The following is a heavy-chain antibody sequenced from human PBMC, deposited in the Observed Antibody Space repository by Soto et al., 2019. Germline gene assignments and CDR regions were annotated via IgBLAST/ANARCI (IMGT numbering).Heavy chain of an antibody. CDR3: ASEYGDPTLLD. J-gene: IGHJ4*02. V-gene: IGHV4-38-2*01. CDR2: IYHSGST. Sequence: PSETLSLTCAVSGYSISSGYYWGWIRQPPGKGLEWIGSIYHSGSTYYNPSLKSRVTISVDTSKNQFSLKLSSVTAADTAVYYCASEYGDPTLLDWGQGTLVTVSS. D-gene: IGHD4-17*01. CDR1: GYSISSGYY.